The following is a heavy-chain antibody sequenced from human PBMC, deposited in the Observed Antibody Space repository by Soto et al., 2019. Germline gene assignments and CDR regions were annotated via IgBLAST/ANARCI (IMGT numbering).Heavy chain of an antibody. CDR1: GLTFSNYG. Sequence: QVQLVESGGGVVQPGRSLRLSCTASGLTFSNYGMHWVRQAPGKGLEWVAVISDDESNKYYADSVKGRFTISRVNSKSTLYTQMNSLRTDDTAVYYWAKERYSTSPGHLDYWDQGNLVTVCS. J-gene: IGHJ4*02. CDR3: AKERYSTSPGHLDY. V-gene: IGHV3-30*18. CDR2: ISDDESNK. D-gene: IGHD5-12*01.